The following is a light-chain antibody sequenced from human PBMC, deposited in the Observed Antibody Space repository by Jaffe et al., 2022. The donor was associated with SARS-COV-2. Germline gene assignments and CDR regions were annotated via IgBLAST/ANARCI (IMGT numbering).Light chain of an antibody. J-gene: IGLJ3*02. CDR1: SSDVVSYNL. CDR3: CSFASSVTGWV. CDR2: EDS. V-gene: IGLV2-23*01. Sequence: QSALTQPASVSGSPGRSITISCTGTSSDVVSYNLVSWYQQHPGKAPRLIIYEDSKRPSGVSYRFSGSKSGNTASLTISGLQAEDEADYYCCSFASSVTGWVFGGGTKLTVL.